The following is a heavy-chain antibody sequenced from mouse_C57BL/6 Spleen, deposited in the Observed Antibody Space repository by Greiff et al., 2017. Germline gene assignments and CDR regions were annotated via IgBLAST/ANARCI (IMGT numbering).Heavy chain of an antibody. J-gene: IGHJ4*01. CDR2: IDPSDSYT. CDR1: GYTFTSYW. Sequence: VQLQQPGAELVRPGTSVKLSCKASGYTFTSYWMHWVKQRPGQGLEWIGVIDPSDSYTNYNQKFKGKATLTVDTSSSTAYMQLSSLTSEDSAVYYCASITTVVATDYYAMDYWGQGTSVTVSS. V-gene: IGHV1-59*01. D-gene: IGHD1-1*01. CDR3: ASITTVVATDYYAMDY.